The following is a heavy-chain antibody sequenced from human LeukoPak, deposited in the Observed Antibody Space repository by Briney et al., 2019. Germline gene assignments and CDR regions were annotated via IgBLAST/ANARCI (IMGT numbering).Heavy chain of an antibody. J-gene: IGHJ4*02. V-gene: IGHV1-46*01. Sequence: RGSLKVSRKASGYTLSSFYVHRGPQAPRQGREWMGIINPSGGSTSYAQKCQGRVTMTRDMSTSTIYMELSSLRSEDTAVYYCARAFLTPYFDYWGQGTLVTVSS. D-gene: IGHD3-9*01. CDR2: INPSGGST. CDR1: GYTLSSFY. CDR3: ARAFLTPYFDY.